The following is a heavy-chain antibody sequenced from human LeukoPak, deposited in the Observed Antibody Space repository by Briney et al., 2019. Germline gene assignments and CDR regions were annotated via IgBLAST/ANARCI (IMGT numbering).Heavy chain of an antibody. CDR3: ARDLAGSIDY. CDR1: GFTFSSWA. D-gene: IGHD6-19*01. Sequence: GRSLRLSCAASGFTFSSWAMHWVRQAPGKGLVWVSLISNDGRTTRYADSVKGRFTISRDNAKNTLYLEINSLRAEDTAVYYCARDLAGSIDYWGQGTLVTVSS. CDR2: ISNDGRTT. J-gene: IGHJ4*02. V-gene: IGHV3-74*01.